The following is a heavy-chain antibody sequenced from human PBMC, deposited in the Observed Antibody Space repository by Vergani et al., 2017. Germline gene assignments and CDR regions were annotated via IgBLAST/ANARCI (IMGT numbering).Heavy chain of an antibody. CDR3: ARYYGGNSRPRTEQRRYNWFDA. J-gene: IGHJ5*02. Sequence: QVQLQQWGAGLLKPSETLSLTCAVYGGSFSGYYWSWIRQPPGKGLEWIGEINHSGSTNYNPSLKSRVTISVDTSKNQFSLKLSSVTAADTAVYYCARYYGGNSRPRTEQRRYNWFDAWGQGTLVTVSS. CDR1: GGSFSGYY. V-gene: IGHV4-34*01. D-gene: IGHD4-23*01. CDR2: INHSGST.